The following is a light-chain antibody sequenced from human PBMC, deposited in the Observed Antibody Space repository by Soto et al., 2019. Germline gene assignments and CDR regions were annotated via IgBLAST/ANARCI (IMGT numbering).Light chain of an antibody. J-gene: IGKJ1*01. CDR1: QTISSW. CDR3: QHYNSYSEA. V-gene: IGKV1-5*03. Sequence: DIRLTQSASTLSGSLGDRVTITCGASQTISSWLAWYQQKPGKAPKLLIYKASTLKSGVPSRFSGSGSGTEFTLTISSLQTDELATYYCQHYNSYSEAFGQGTKVDIK. CDR2: KAS.